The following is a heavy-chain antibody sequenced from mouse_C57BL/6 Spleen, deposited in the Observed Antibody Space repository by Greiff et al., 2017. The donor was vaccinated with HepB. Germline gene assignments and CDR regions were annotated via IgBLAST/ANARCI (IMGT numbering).Heavy chain of an antibody. J-gene: IGHJ2*01. V-gene: IGHV2-6*03. Sequence: VQLVESGPGLVAPSQSLSITCTVSGFSLTSYGVHWVRQPPGKGLEWLVVIWSDGSTTYNSALKSRLSISKDNTKTQVFLKMNSLQTDDTAMYSCARDYNGSLDYWGQGTTLTVSS. CDR3: ARDYNGSLDY. CDR1: GFSLTSYG. CDR2: IWSDGST. D-gene: IGHD1-1*01.